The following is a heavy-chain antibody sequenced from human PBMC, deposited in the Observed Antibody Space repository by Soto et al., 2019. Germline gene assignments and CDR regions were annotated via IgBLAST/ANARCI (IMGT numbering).Heavy chain of an antibody. V-gene: IGHV3-48*02. J-gene: IGHJ4*02. Sequence: PGGSLRLSCAASGFTFSNYNMNWVRQAPGKGLEWVSSISSSSSTIYYADPVEGRFTISRDNAKNSLYLQMNSLRDEDTAVYYCASRYYYDSSGYYYPYYYWGQGTLVTVSS. D-gene: IGHD3-22*01. CDR2: ISSSSSTI. CDR1: GFTFSNYN. CDR3: ASRYYYDSSGYYYPYYY.